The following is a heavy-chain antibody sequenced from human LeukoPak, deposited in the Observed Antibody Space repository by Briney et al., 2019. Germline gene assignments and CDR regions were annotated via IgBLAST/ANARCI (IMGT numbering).Heavy chain of an antibody. CDR2: ISPSSHDI. D-gene: IGHD2-8*01. J-gene: IGHJ4*01. CDR3: STDPRLLTY. V-gene: IGHV3-11*01. CDR1: GFSFSDSY. Sequence: KTGGSLRLSCVVSGFSFSDSYMTWLRQTPGKGLESLAYISPSSHDIYYADSVKGRFTISRHNARTSLYLQMNSLGPDDTALYYCSTDPRLLTYWGHGTLVTVSS.